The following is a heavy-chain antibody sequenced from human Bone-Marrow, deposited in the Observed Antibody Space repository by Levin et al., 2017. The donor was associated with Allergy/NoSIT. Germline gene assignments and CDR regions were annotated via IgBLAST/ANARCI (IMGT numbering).Heavy chain of an antibody. Sequence: WGSLRLSCAVSGFTFRNYAMHWVRQAPGRGLEWVAFISLDGNTQYYADSVKGRFTVSRDNSNNTLHLQMNSLRVEDTAIYYCAKDTYTCSGGSCYFFDYWGQGALVTVSS. V-gene: IGHV3-30*18. J-gene: IGHJ4*02. CDR3: AKDTYTCSGGSCYFFDY. CDR2: ISLDGNTQ. CDR1: GFTFRNYA. D-gene: IGHD2-15*01.